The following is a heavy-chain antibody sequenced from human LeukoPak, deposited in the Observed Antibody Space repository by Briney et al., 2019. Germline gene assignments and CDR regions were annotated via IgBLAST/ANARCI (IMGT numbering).Heavy chain of an antibody. CDR2: ISINGETT. J-gene: IGHJ4*02. D-gene: IGHD6-19*01. V-gene: IGHV3-23*01. Sequence: GGSLRLSCAVSGFSVNSFGMSWVRQAPGKGLEWISAISINGETTWYADSVKGRFIISRDNSKNALYLQLSSLRVEDTAVYYCAQGFSSGWYPNWGQGSLVSVSS. CDR1: GFSVNSFG. CDR3: AQGFSSGWYPN.